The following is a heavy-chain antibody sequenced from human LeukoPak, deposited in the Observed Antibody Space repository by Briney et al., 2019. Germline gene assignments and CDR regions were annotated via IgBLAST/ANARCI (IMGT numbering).Heavy chain of an antibody. Sequence: ASVKVSCKASGYTFTSYDINWVRQAPGKGLEWMGGFDPEDGETIYAQKFQGRVTMTEDTSTDTAYMELSSLRSEDTAVYYCATDLGIAAVTPGNWGQGTLVTVSS. CDR3: ATDLGIAAVTPGN. CDR1: GYTFTSYD. CDR2: FDPEDGET. V-gene: IGHV1-24*01. J-gene: IGHJ4*02. D-gene: IGHD6-13*01.